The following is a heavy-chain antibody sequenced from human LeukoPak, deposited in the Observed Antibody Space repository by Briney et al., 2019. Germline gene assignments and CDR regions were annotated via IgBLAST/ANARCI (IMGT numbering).Heavy chain of an antibody. CDR1: GYSISSGYY. D-gene: IGHD3-10*01. Sequence: SETLSLTCTVSGYSISSGYYWGWIRQPPGKGLEWIGSIYHSGSTYYNPSLKSRVTISVDTSKNQFSLKLSSVTAADTAVYYCATLSSPQSYWGQGTLVTVSS. CDR3: ATLSSPQSY. V-gene: IGHV4-38-2*02. J-gene: IGHJ4*02. CDR2: IYHSGST.